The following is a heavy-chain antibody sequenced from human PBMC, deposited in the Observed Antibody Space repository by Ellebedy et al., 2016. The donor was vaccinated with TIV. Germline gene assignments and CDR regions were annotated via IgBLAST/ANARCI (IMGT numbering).Heavy chain of an antibody. CDR1: GGAFSKYA. D-gene: IGHD3-22*01. CDR3: ARPLHGYYYDSSGQNGLDL. V-gene: IGHV1-69*13. CDR2: ITPIFGTA. Sequence: ASVKVSCKATGGAFSKYALSWARQAPGQGLEWMGGITPIFGTAKYAQKFQGRVTITADEFTITAHMELSSLRSDDAAVYYCARPLHGYYYDSSGQNGLDLWGQGTLVTVSS. J-gene: IGHJ5*02.